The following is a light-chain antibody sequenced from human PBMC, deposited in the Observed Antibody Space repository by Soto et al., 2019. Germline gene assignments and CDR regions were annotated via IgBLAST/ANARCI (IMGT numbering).Light chain of an antibody. Sequence: QSVLTQPASVSGSPGQSITISCAGTGSDVGAYNLVSWYQQHPGKAPKLIIREVNTRPSGISNRFSGSKSGDTASLTISGLQAEDEADYFCCSYAGTVAYVFGTGTKATV. V-gene: IGLV2-23*02. CDR2: EVN. CDR1: GSDVGAYNL. J-gene: IGLJ1*01. CDR3: CSYAGTVAYV.